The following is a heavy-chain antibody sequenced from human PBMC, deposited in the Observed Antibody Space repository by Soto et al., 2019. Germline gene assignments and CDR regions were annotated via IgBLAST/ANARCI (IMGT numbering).Heavy chain of an antibody. CDR1: GGSISSGGYY. CDR3: ARDRVEAAAAGTPGYYYYYGMDV. V-gene: IGHV4-31*03. D-gene: IGHD6-13*01. J-gene: IGHJ6*02. CDR2: IYYSGST. Sequence: QVQLQESGPGLVKPSQTLSLTCTVSGGSISSGGYYWSWIRQHPGKGLEWIGYIYYSGSTYYNPSLKSRVTISVDTSKNQFSLKLSSVTAADTAVYYCARDRVEAAAAGTPGYYYYYGMDVWGQGTTVTVSS.